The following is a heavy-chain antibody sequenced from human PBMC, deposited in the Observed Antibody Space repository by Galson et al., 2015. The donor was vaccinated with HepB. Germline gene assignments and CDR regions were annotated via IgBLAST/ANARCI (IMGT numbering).Heavy chain of an antibody. V-gene: IGHV3-48*02. Sequence: SLRLSCAASGFTFSSYSMNWVRQAPGKGLEWVSYISSSSTIYYADSVKGRFTISRDNAKNSLYLQMNSLRDEVTAVYYCAREVRGSSIDPWGQGTLVTVSS. CDR2: ISSSSTI. CDR3: AREVRGSSIDP. CDR1: GFTFSSYS. J-gene: IGHJ5*02. D-gene: IGHD1-26*01.